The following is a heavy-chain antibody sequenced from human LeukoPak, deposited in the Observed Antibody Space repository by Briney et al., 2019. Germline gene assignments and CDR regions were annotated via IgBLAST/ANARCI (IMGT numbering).Heavy chain of an antibody. V-gene: IGHV3-23*01. CDR2: ISCSVGST. CDR1: GFNFSSYA. Sequence: GGSLRLSCAASGFNFSSYAMSWVRQAPGKGLEWVSAISCSVGSTYYADSVKGRFTISRDNSKNTLHLQVNSLRAEDTAVYYCAKMGVVAARPGTFDYWGQGTLVTVSS. J-gene: IGHJ4*02. CDR3: AKMGVVAARPGTFDY. D-gene: IGHD6-6*01.